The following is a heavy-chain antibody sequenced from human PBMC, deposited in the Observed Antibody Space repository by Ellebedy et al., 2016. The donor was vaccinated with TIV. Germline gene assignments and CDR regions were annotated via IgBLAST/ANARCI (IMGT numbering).Heavy chain of an antibody. Sequence: MPSETLSLTCSVSGGSVSSHYWSWIRQPPGKGLEWIASIFYRGSTNYNPSLKSRVTVSVDTSKNQFSLTLDSVTAADTAVYYCARHFRYTYGHLIDWGPGILVTVAS. CDR1: GGSVSSHY. V-gene: IGHV4-59*08. CDR2: IFYRGST. CDR3: ARHFRYTYGHLID. J-gene: IGHJ4*02. D-gene: IGHD5-18*01.